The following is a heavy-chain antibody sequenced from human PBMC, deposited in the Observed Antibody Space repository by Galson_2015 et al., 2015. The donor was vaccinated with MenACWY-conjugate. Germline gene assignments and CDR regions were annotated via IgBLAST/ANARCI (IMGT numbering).Heavy chain of an antibody. CDR2: TYYRSQWHY. D-gene: IGHD3-22*01. CDR3: AREGSSRYHSDYFCCAS. Sequence: CAISGDSLSSHSAAWNWIRQSPSRGFEWLGRTYYRSQWHYDYAVSVKGRMTINPDTSKNEISLQLHSVTPEDTAVYYCAREGSSRYHSDYFCCASWGQGTLVTVSS. V-gene: IGHV6-1*01. J-gene: IGHJ5*02. CDR1: GDSLSSHSAA.